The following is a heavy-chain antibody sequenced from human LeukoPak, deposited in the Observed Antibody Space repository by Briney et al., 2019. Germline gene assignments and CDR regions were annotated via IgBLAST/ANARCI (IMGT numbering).Heavy chain of an antibody. CDR3: AKNSWWLQLGD. CDR1: GFAFRSDW. V-gene: IGHV3-7*01. CDR2: IKEDGSET. Sequence: GGSLRLSCAASGFAFRSDWMVWVRQAPGKGLEWVATIKEDGSETDYLDSLRGRFTISIDTARNSLYLQVNSLRDDDTAVYYCAKNSWWLQLGDWGQGTLVTVSS. D-gene: IGHD5-24*01. J-gene: IGHJ4*02.